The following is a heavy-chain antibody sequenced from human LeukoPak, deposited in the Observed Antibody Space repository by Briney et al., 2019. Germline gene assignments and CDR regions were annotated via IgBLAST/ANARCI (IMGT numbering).Heavy chain of an antibody. Sequence: SVKVSCKASGGTFSSYATSWVRQAPGQGLEWMGGIIPIFGTANYAQKFQGRVTITTDESTSTAYMELSSLRSEDTAVYYCAVGYCSSTSCFRYYYYYYYMDVWGKGTTVTVSS. J-gene: IGHJ6*03. V-gene: IGHV1-69*05. D-gene: IGHD2-2*01. CDR2: IIPIFGTA. CDR3: AVGYCSSTSCFRYYYYYYYMDV. CDR1: GGTFSSYA.